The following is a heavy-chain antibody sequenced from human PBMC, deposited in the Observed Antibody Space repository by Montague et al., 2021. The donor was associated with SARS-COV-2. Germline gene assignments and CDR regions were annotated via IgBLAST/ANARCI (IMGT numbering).Heavy chain of an antibody. V-gene: IGHV3-30*04. J-gene: IGHJ6*02. Sequence: SLRLSCAASGFTFSSYAMHWVRQAPGKGLEWVAVISYDGRNKFYVDSVKGRFTISRDNSKNTLYLQIDGLRPADTALYYCARDRGHGAFYYYHFGLDVWGQGTTVTVSS. CDR1: GFTFSSYA. CDR3: ARDRGHGAFYYYHFGLDV. CDR2: ISYDGRNK. D-gene: IGHD3-16*01.